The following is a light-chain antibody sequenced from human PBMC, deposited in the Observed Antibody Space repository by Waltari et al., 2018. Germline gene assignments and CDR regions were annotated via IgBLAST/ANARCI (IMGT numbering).Light chain of an antibody. CDR2: EVS. CDR3: SSNAGNNNVAV. V-gene: IGLV2-8*01. CDR1: SSDVGGYNY. J-gene: IGLJ1*01. Sequence: QSALAQPPPASGSPGQSVTIPCTGTSSDVGGYNYVSWYQQHPGQAPKPMPYEVSKRPSGVTVRFSGSTSRNSASLTVSGLRPEDEANYYCSSNAGNNNVAVFGTGTKVTVL.